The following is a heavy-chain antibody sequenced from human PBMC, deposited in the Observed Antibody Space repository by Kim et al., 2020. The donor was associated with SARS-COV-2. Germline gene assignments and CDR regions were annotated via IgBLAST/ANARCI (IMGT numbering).Heavy chain of an antibody. Sequence: SETLSLTCTVSGGSISSYYWSWIRQPPGKGLEWIGYIYYSGSTNYNPSLKSRVTISVDTSKNQFSLKLSSVTAADTAVYYCARTSVVGSSSSRWFDPWGQGTLVTVSS. D-gene: IGHD6-6*01. CDR1: GGSISSYY. V-gene: IGHV4-59*13. J-gene: IGHJ5*02. CDR2: IYYSGST. CDR3: ARTSVVGSSSSRWFDP.